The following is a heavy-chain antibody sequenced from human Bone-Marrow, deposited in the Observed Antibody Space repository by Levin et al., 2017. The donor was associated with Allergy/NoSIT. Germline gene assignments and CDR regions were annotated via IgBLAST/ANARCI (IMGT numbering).Heavy chain of an antibody. CDR3: ARAWSRDAFDI. CDR2: IFTSGST. V-gene: IGHV4-61*02. CDR1: GGSISNDYY. Sequence: LRLSCTVSGGSISNDYYWSWIRQPAGKGLEWIGRIFTSGSTNYNPSLKSRVTISVDTSNNHFSLNLTSVTAADTALYYCARAWSRDAFDIWGQGTMVTVSS. D-gene: IGHD2-8*02. J-gene: IGHJ3*02.